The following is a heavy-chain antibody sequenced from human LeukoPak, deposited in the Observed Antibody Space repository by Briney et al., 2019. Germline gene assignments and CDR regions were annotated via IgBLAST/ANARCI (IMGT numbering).Heavy chain of an antibody. J-gene: IGHJ6*02. D-gene: IGHD3-10*01. CDR3: ANWASGGYYYGMDV. CDR2: IRYDGSNK. CDR1: GFTFSSYG. Sequence: GGSLRLSCAASGFTFSSYGMHWVRQAPGKGLEWVAFIRYDGSNKYYADSVKGRFTISRDNSKNTLYLQMNSLRAEDTAVYYWANWASGGYYYGMDVWGQGTTVTVSS. V-gene: IGHV3-30*02.